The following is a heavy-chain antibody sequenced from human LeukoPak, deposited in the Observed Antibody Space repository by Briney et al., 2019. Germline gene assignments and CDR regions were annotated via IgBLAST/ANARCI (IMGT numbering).Heavy chain of an antibody. Sequence: SVKVSFKASGSTFTSYGISWVRQAPGQGVEWMGWISAYNGNTNYAQKLQGRVTMTTDTSTSTAYMELRSLRSDDTAVYYCARGSEDIVVVVAATARGAFDIWGQGTMVTVSS. D-gene: IGHD2-15*01. CDR3: ARGSEDIVVVVAATARGAFDI. V-gene: IGHV1-18*01. J-gene: IGHJ3*02. CDR2: ISAYNGNT. CDR1: GSTFTSYG.